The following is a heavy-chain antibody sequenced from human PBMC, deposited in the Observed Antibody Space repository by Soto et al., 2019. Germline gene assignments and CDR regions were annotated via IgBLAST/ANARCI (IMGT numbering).Heavy chain of an antibody. Sequence: QVQLVQSGAEVKKPGSSVKVSCKASGGTFSSYTISWVRQAPGQGLEWMGRIIPILGIANYAQKFQGRVTITADKSTSTAYMELSSLRSEDTAVYYCARDFAWSYYEDDYWGQGTLVTVSS. D-gene: IGHD1-26*01. CDR3: ARDFAWSYYEDDY. CDR2: IIPILGIA. CDR1: GGTFSSYT. J-gene: IGHJ4*02. V-gene: IGHV1-69*08.